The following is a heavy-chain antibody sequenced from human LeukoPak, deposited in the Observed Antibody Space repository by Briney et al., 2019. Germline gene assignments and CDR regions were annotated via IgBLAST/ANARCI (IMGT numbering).Heavy chain of an antibody. D-gene: IGHD6-19*01. V-gene: IGHV1-69*13. CDR3: AREASSGWYYFDY. CDR1: GYTFTSYG. J-gene: IGHJ4*02. CDR2: IIPIFGTA. Sequence: SVKVSCKASGYTFTSYGVGWVRQAPGQGLEWMGGIIPIFGTANYAQKFQGRVTITADESTSTAYMELGSLRSEDTAVYYCAREASSGWYYFDYWGQGTLVTVSS.